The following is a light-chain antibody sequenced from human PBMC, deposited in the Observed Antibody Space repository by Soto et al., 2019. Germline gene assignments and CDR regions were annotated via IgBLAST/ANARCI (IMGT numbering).Light chain of an antibody. CDR1: SSDVGDYNY. J-gene: IGLJ2*01. Sequence: QSALTQPRSVSGSPGQSVTISCTGTSSDVGDYNYVSWYQHHPGKAPRLIIYDVNERPSGVPGRFSGSKSGNTASLAISGLQSEDEADYYCCSSACNYLFVFGGGTKLTVL. V-gene: IGLV2-11*01. CDR3: CSSACNYLFV. CDR2: DVN.